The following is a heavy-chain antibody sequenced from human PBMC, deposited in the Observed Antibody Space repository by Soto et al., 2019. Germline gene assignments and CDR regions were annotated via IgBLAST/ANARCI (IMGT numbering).Heavy chain of an antibody. D-gene: IGHD1-26*01. V-gene: IGHV4-39*01. Sequence: SETLSLTCTVSGGSISSSSYYWGWIRQPPGKGLEWIGSIYYSGSTYYNPSLKSRVTISVDTSKNQFSLKLSSVTAADTAVYYLGGRSTVVYTRGGGYYYYYGMDVWGQGTTVTVSS. CDR1: GGSISSSSYY. J-gene: IGHJ6*02. CDR3: GGRSTVVYTRGGGYYYYYGMDV. CDR2: IYYSGST.